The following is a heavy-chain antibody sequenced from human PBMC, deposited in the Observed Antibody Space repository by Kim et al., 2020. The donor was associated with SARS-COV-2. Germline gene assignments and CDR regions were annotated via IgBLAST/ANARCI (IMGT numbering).Heavy chain of an antibody. CDR1: WFTVSTNY. CDR3: ARQGYLSWLDY. CDR2: IYKNGTT. J-gene: IGHJ4*02. Sequence: GGSLRLSCASSWFTVSTNYLTWVRQAPGRGLEWVSSIYKNGTTYNSDSVKGRFSISRDNSKNTVFLQMNSLRADDTAVYYFARQGYLSWLDYWGQGALVTVSS. V-gene: IGHV3-53*01. D-gene: IGHD2-15*01.